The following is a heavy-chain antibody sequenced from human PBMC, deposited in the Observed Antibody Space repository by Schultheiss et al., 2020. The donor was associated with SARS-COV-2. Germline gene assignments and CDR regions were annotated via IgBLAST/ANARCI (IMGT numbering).Heavy chain of an antibody. CDR1: GYSFSSYW. Sequence: ESLKISCKGSGYSFSSYWLGWVRQMPGKGVEWMEIIYPGESDTRYSPSFQGQVTSSADKSISTAYLQWSRLKDSDTDQYYCARGDCGGGSSYGEEWFDSWGQGTLVTVSS. D-gene: IGHD2-15*01. J-gene: IGHJ5*01. V-gene: IGHV5-51*01. CDR2: IYPGESDT. CDR3: ARGDCGGGSSYGEEWFDS.